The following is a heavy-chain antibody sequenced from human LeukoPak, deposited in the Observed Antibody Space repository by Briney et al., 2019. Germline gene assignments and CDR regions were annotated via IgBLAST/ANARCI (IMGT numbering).Heavy chain of an antibody. CDR2: ISTNSDIR. D-gene: IGHD3-16*01. Sequence: PLASVKVSCKASGYTFTNYGVSWVRQAPGQGLEWMGWISTNSDIRTYAQTLQGRFTMTTDTATTTAYMELNNLTFDDTAVYYCARDWGAMNSCFDPWGQGTPVTVSS. J-gene: IGHJ5*02. CDR1: GYTFTNYG. CDR3: ARDWGAMNSCFDP. V-gene: IGHV1-18*01.